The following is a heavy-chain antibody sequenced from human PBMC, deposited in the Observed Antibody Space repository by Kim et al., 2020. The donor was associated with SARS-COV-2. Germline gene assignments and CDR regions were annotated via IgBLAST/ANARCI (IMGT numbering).Heavy chain of an antibody. D-gene: IGHD3-9*01. CDR2: IYYSGST. J-gene: IGHJ3*02. Sequence: SETLSLTCTVSGGFISDGGYYWGWLRQSTGKGLEWIGSIYYSGSTYSNPSLKSRVTVSVDPSMNQFSLRLSSVTAADTAIYYCASCHYDILTDHYPSAFDMWGQGPKVTVSS. CDR1: GGFISDGGYY. CDR3: ASCHYDILTDHYPSAFDM. V-gene: IGHV4-39*01.